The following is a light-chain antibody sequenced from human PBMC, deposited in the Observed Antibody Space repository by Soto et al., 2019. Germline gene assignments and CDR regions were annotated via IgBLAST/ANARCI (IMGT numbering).Light chain of an antibody. J-gene: IGLJ1*01. CDR1: GSDVGGYNY. Sequence: QSALTQPPSASGSPGQSVTISCTGTGSDVGGYNYVSWYQQHPGKAPKLMIYEVSKRPSGVPDRFSGSKSGNTASLTVSGLQAEDEADYYCSSYAGSLYVFGTRTKLTVL. CDR2: EVS. V-gene: IGLV2-8*01. CDR3: SSYAGSLYV.